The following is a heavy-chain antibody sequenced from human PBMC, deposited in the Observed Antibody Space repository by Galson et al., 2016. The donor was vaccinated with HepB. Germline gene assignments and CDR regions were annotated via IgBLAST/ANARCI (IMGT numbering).Heavy chain of an antibody. Sequence: SVKVSCKASGYTLSTVAIHWVRQAPGQSLEWMGGINGGNGNTNFSHKFQGRVSFTRDTSASTAYMELRSLTSADTAMYSCAKDRHGSGMYYCWYLDLWGRGTQVTVSS. V-gene: IGHV1-3*01. CDR3: AKDRHGSGMYYCWYLDL. CDR2: INGGNGNT. D-gene: IGHD3-10*01. CDR1: GYTLSTVA. J-gene: IGHJ2*01.